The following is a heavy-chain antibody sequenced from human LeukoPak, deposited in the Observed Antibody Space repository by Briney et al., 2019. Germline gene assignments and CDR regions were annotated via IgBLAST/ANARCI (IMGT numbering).Heavy chain of an antibody. D-gene: IGHD4-17*01. CDR2: ISSSSSYI. J-gene: IGHJ4*02. V-gene: IGHV3-21*01. Sequence: PGGSLRLSCAASGFTFSSYSMNWVRQAPGKGLEWVSSISSSSSYIYYADSVKGRFTISRDNAKNSLYLQMNSLRAEDTAVYYCARGYDYGDLEIPLGYWGQGTLVTVSS. CDR3: ARGYDYGDLEIPLGY. CDR1: GFTFSSYS.